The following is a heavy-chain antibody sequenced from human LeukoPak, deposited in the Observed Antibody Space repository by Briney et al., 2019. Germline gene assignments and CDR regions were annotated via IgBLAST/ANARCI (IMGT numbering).Heavy chain of an antibody. CDR2: IYSDGNT. V-gene: IGHV3-66*01. CDR3: TRNGAVAGFVYDY. J-gene: IGHJ4*02. Sequence: GGSLRLSCEASGLIVSSNNMHWVRQAPGKGLEWVSLIYSDGNTNYAHSVKGRFHISRDNYKNTVYVQMNSLRAEDTAVYYCTRNGAVAGFVYDYWGQGTLVTVST. CDR1: GLIVSSNN. D-gene: IGHD6-19*01.